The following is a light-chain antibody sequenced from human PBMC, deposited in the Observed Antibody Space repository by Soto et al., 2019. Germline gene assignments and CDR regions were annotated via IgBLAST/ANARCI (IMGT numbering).Light chain of an antibody. V-gene: IGKV3-20*01. CDR2: GAS. Sequence: EIVLTQSPGTLSLSPGERATLSCRASQSVDSSYLAWYQQKPGQAPRLLIYGASSIATGIPDRFRGSGSGTDFTLTISRLEPEAFAVYYCQQFGSPFTFGPGTKVDIK. CDR1: QSVDSSY. J-gene: IGKJ3*01. CDR3: QQFGSPFT.